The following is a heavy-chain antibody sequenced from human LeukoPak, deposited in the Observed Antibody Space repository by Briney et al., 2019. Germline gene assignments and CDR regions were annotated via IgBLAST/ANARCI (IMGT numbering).Heavy chain of an antibody. CDR1: GGSISSGGYS. V-gene: IGHV4-30-2*01. D-gene: IGHD2-2*01. J-gene: IGHJ2*01. CDR3: ARGVVVPAAKYFDL. Sequence: PSETLSLTCAVSGGSISSGGYSWSWIRQPPGKGLEWIVYIYHSGSTYYNPSLKSRVTISVDRSKNQFSLKLSSVTAADTAVYYCARGVVVPAAKYFDLWGRGTLVTVSS. CDR2: IYHSGST.